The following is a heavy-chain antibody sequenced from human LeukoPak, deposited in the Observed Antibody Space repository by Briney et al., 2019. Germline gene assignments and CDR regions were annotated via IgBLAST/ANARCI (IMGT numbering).Heavy chain of an antibody. V-gene: IGHV4-34*01. D-gene: IGHD6-19*01. CDR3: ARRGSGWPNWFDP. J-gene: IGHJ5*02. Sequence: GSLRLSCAASGFTVSSNYMSWVRQAPGKGLEWIGEINHSGSTNYNPSLKSRVTISVDTSKNQFSLKLSSVTAADTAVYYCARRGSGWPNWFDPWGQGTLVTVSS. CDR2: INHSGST. CDR1: GFTVSSNY.